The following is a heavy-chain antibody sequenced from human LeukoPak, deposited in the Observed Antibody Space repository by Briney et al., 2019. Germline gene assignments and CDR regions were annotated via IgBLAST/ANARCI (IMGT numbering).Heavy chain of an antibody. CDR3: ARAGSSSYFGHWSYYYYYGMDV. V-gene: IGHV4-30-2*01. CDR1: GGSISSGGYS. Sequence: SETLSLTCAVSGGSISSGGYSWSWIRQPPGKGLEWIGYIYHSGSTYYNPSLKSRVTISVDRSKNQFSLKLSSVTAADTAVYYCARAGSSSYFGHWSYYYYYGMDVWGQGTTVTVSS. J-gene: IGHJ6*02. CDR2: IYHSGST. D-gene: IGHD6-13*01.